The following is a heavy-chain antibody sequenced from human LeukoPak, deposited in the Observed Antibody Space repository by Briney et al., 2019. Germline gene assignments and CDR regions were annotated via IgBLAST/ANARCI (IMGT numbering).Heavy chain of an antibody. J-gene: IGHJ4*02. Sequence: SETLSLTCAVSGYSFGKNYYWGWLRQSPGKGLEWIGRIYGRASTSYNPSLMNRVTMSVDTSKNHFSLQLTSVTAADTAVYYCARYDSRGSASTKFDYWGPGIQVTVSS. CDR1: GYSFGKNYY. D-gene: IGHD3-3*01. V-gene: IGHV4-38-2*01. CDR3: ARYDSRGSASTKFDY. CDR2: IYGRAST.